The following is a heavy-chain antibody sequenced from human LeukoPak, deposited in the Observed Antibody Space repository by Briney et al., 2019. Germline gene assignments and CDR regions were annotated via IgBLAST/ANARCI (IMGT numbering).Heavy chain of an antibody. V-gene: IGHV1-46*01. CDR2: INPSGGSK. D-gene: IGHD6-13*01. Sequence: ASVKVSCKASGYTFTSYYMHWVRQAPGQGGEGMGIINPSGGSKSYAQKFQGRGTITRDTSTSTVYKELNSLTSEDTAVYYCARDGRKIAAAGTGYYYYMDVWGKGTTVTVSS. CDR1: GYTFTSYY. CDR3: ARDGRKIAAAGTGYYYYMDV. J-gene: IGHJ6*03.